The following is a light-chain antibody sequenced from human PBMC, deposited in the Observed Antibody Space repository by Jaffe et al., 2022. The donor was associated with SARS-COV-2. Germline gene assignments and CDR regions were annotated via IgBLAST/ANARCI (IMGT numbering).Light chain of an antibody. V-gene: IGKV1-39*01. CDR2: AAS. CDR1: QNINTY. J-gene: IGKJ2*01. CDR3: QQSYMIPYT. Sequence: DIQMTQSPSSLSASVGDRVTITCRASQNINTYLHWYQQKPGKAPKFLIYAASSLQKGVPSRFSGSGSGTDFTLTISSLQPEDSATYYCQQSYMIPYTFGQGTKLELK.